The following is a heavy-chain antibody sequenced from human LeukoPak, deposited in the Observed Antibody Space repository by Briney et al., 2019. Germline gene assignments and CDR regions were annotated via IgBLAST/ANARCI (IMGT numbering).Heavy chain of an antibody. D-gene: IGHD2-21*02. CDR3: ARDQRCRDSACYSTDFFDS. Sequence: GGSLRLSCVASGFTFRTYWMTWVRQAPGKGLEWVVKTRGDGGETSYGDSVKGRFTISRDNADNSIHLQMTSLRADDSAVYFCARDQRCRDSACYSTDFFDSWGQGTLVSVSS. V-gene: IGHV3-7*01. CDR1: GFTFRTYW. J-gene: IGHJ5*01. CDR2: TRGDGGET.